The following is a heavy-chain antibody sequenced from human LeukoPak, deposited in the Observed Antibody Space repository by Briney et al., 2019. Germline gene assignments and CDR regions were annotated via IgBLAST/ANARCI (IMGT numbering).Heavy chain of an antibody. J-gene: IGHJ4*02. CDR2: ISYDGSNK. CDR1: GFTFSSYW. CDR3: ARDSGQYYYDSSGLPDY. Sequence: HSGGSLRLSCAASGFTFSSYWMSWVRQAPGKGLEWVAVISYDGSNKYYADSVKGRFTISRDNSKNTLYLQMNSLRAEDTAVYYCARDSGQYYYDSSGLPDYWGQGTLVTVSS. V-gene: IGHV3-30*03. D-gene: IGHD3-22*01.